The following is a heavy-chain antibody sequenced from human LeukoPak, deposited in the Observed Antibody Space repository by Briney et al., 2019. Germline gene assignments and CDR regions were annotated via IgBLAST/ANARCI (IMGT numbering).Heavy chain of an antibody. J-gene: IGHJ4*02. CDR1: GYSFTTYW. CDR2: IYPGDSDT. D-gene: IGHD3-22*01. Sequence: GESLKISCKGSGYSFTTYWIGWVRQMPGKGLEWMGSIYPGDSDTRYSPSFQGQVTISVDKSISTAYLQWSSLKASDSAMYYCARQFRDSSGYYSYYFDYWGQGTLVTVSS. V-gene: IGHV5-51*01. CDR3: ARQFRDSSGYYSYYFDY.